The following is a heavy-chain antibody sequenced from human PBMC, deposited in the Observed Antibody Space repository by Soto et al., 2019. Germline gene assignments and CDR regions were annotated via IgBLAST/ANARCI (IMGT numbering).Heavy chain of an antibody. CDR3: ERDTPPAELDY. J-gene: IGHJ4*02. CDR2: IARDGETT. Sequence: GGSLRLSCEASGFSFSDYEMNWVRQFPGEGLDLVAYIARDGETTFYSASVEGRFFVSRDNAKNSLFLQMDRLTGDXTAVYFCERDTPPAELDYCGQGSRVTLYS. D-gene: IGHD1-1*01. CDR1: GFSFSDYE. V-gene: IGHV3-48*03.